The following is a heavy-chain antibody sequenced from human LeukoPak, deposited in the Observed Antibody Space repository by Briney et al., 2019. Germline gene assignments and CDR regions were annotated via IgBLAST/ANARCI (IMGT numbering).Heavy chain of an antibody. CDR1: GGSFSGYY. J-gene: IGHJ5*02. D-gene: IGHD2-2*01. CDR3: AREVPLYCSSTSCYHWFDP. Sequence: SETLSLTCAVYGGSFSGYYWSWIRQPPGKGLEWIGEINHSGSTNYNPSLKSRVTISVDTSKNQFSLKLSSVIAADTAVYYCAREVPLYCSSTSCYHWFDPWGQGTLVTVSS. V-gene: IGHV4-34*01. CDR2: INHSGST.